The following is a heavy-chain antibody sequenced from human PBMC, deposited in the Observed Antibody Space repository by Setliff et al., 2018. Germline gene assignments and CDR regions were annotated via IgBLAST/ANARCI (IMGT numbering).Heavy chain of an antibody. CDR2: ISSYNDVT. J-gene: IGHJ3*01. CDR3: AISTLSICSGGSCPNVFDV. D-gene: IGHD2-15*01. V-gene: IGHV1-18*01. Sequence: GASVKVSCKASGYIFKSYGISWVRQAPGQGLEWMGWISSYNDVTNYAQSFQGRVTMTTDTSKSAAYMDLRGLRSDDTAVYYCAISTLSICSGGSCPNVFDVWGPGTMVTVSS. CDR1: GYIFKSYG.